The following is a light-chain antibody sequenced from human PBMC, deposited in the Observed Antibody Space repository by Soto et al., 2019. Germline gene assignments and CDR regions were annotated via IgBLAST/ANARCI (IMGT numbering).Light chain of an antibody. CDR3: CSYATGGTYV. CDR2: GVT. V-gene: IGLV2-23*02. J-gene: IGLJ1*01. CDR1: NSDVGRFNL. Sequence: QSALTQPASVSGSPGQSITISCTGTNSDVGRFNLVSWYQHHPDKAPKLMIFGVTKRPAGVSNRFSGSKSGNTASLTISGRPAEDDADYYCCSYATGGTYVFGTGTKVTVL.